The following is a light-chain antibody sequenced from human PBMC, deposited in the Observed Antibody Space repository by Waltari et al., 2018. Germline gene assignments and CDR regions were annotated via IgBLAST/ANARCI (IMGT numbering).Light chain of an antibody. CDR1: SLRGYY. J-gene: IGLJ1*01. CDR3: YSRDNSGDHLRV. CDR2: GKN. Sequence: SSELTQDPAVSVALGPTVRITCQGDSLRGYYASGYQQKPGQAPVLIIYGKNTRPSGIPDRFSGSSSGNTGSLTITGAQAEDEADYYCYSRDNSGDHLRVFGTGTKVTVL. V-gene: IGLV3-19*01.